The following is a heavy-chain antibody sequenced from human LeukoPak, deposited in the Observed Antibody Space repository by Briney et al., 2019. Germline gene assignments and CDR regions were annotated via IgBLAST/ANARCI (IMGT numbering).Heavy chain of an antibody. D-gene: IGHD3-22*01. CDR1: GFTFSDYE. V-gene: IGHV3-48*03. CDR2: ISSRGGTM. Sequence: PGGSLRLSCAASGFTFSDYEMDRVRQAPGKGLEWISYISSRGGTMYYADSVKGRFTISRDNTKNSLYLQMSSLRAEDTAVYYCARELTSHSSGSDAFHIWGQGTPVTVSS. CDR3: ARELTSHSSGSDAFHI. J-gene: IGHJ3*02.